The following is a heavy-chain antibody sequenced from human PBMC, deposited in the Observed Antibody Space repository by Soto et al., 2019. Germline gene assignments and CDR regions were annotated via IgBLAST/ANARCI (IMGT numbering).Heavy chain of an antibody. CDR2: ISASGRTT. V-gene: IGHV3-23*01. CDR1: GFTFSDYD. Sequence: GGSLRLSCAASGFTFSDYDMSWVRQAPGKGLEWVSAISASGRTTYYADAVKGRFTISRDNSKDTLYLQMNSLRVEDTAVFYCARDRRGVLDPWGQGSPVTGSA. J-gene: IGHJ5*02. CDR3: ARDRRGVLDP.